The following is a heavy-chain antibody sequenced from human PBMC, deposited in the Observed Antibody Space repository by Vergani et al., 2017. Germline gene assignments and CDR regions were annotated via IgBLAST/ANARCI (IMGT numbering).Heavy chain of an antibody. V-gene: IGHV3-21*01. D-gene: IGHD2-2*01. CDR3: ASAPDGESGSSTSCYPIYYYYYMDV. Sequence: EVQLVESGGGLVKPGGSLRLSCAASGVTFSSYSMNWVRQAPGKGLEWVSSISMSSSYIYYADSVKGRFTISRDTAKYSLYLQMNSLRAEDTAVYYCASAPDGESGSSTSCYPIYYYYYMDVWGKGTTVTVSS. CDR2: ISMSSSYI. J-gene: IGHJ6*03. CDR1: GVTFSSYS.